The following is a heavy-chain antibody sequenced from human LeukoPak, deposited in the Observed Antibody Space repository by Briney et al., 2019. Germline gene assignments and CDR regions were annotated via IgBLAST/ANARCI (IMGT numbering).Heavy chain of an antibody. CDR1: GYSISSGYY. D-gene: IGHD1/OR15-1a*01. V-gene: IGHV4-38-2*02. CDR3: ASANNPQWPRTWFDP. CDR2: IYHSGST. J-gene: IGHJ5*02. Sequence: SETLSLTCTVSGYSISSGYYWGWIRQPPGKGLEWIGSIYHSGSTYYNPSLKSRVTISVDTSKNQFSLKLSSVTAADTAVYYCASANNPQWPRTWFDPWGQGTLVTVSS.